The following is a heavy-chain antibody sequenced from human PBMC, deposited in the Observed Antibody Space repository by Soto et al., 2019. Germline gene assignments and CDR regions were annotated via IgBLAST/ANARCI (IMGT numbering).Heavy chain of an antibody. V-gene: IGHV1-69*06. CDR2: IIPIFGTA. D-gene: IGHD3-22*01. J-gene: IGHJ5*02. Sequence: QVQLVQSGAEVKKPGSSVKVSCKASGGTFSSYAISWVRQAPGQGLEWMGGIIPIFGTANYAQKFQGRVTITADKSTSTAYMEQSSLRSEDTAVYYCARGSDYYDSSGYLNWFDPWGQETLVTVSS. CDR3: ARGSDYYDSSGYLNWFDP. CDR1: GGTFSSYA.